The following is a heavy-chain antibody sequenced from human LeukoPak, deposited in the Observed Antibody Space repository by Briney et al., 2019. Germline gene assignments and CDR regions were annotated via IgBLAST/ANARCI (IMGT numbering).Heavy chain of an antibody. V-gene: IGHV4-4*02. CDR3: ARDKFPLVGATGDDGFDI. Sequence: SGTLSLTCAVSGDSIRSSNWWSWVRQPPGKGLEWIGEIYHSGSTNYNPSLKSRVTISVDKSKNQFSLKLSSVTAADTAVYYCARDKFPLVGATGDDGFDIWGQGTMVIVSS. D-gene: IGHD1-26*01. CDR1: GDSIRSSNW. J-gene: IGHJ3*02. CDR2: IYHSGST.